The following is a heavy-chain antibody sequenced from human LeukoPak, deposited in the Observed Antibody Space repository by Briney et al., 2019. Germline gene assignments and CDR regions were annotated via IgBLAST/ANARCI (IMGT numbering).Heavy chain of an antibody. CDR3: ARGRVRSHRTAPEY. D-gene: IGHD1-1*01. CDR1: GFTFSDYA. J-gene: IGHJ4*02. CDR2: ISDDGRNK. V-gene: IGHV3-30*03. Sequence: GGSLRLSCTASGFTFSDYAMHWVRQAPGKGLEWVAVISDDGRNKYYADSVKGRFTISRDNSKNTLSLQMNSLRDEDTAIYYCARGRVRSHRTAPEYWGQGTLITVSS.